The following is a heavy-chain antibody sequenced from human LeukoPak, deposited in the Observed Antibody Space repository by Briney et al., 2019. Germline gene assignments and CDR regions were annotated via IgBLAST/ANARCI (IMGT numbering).Heavy chain of an antibody. Sequence: SETLSLTCTVSGASISSYYWTWIRQPAGKGLEWIGRVFSSGSTNYNPSLKSRVTISLDESNNRFSLKLYSVTAADTAVYYCAREREGYHDDQNEYWGQGILVTVSS. V-gene: IGHV4-4*07. J-gene: IGHJ4*01. CDR3: AREREGYHDDQNEY. CDR1: GASISSYY. D-gene: IGHD2-2*01. CDR2: VFSSGST.